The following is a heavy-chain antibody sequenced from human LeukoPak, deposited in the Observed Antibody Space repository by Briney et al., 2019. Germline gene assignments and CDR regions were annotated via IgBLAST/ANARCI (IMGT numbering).Heavy chain of an antibody. Sequence: ASVKVSCKASGYIFTRFGISWVRQAPGQGLEWMGWISAYNDNTNYAQKLQGRFTMTTDTSTSTAYMELRSLRSDDTAVYYCARAGIAVPAHFDYWGQGTLVTVSS. CDR3: ARAGIAVPAHFDY. CDR1: GYIFTRFG. V-gene: IGHV1-18*01. CDR2: ISAYNDNT. J-gene: IGHJ4*02. D-gene: IGHD6-19*01.